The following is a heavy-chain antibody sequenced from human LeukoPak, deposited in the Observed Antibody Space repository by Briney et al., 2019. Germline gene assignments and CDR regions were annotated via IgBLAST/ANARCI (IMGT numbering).Heavy chain of an antibody. CDR2: IYHSGST. V-gene: IGHV4-38-2*01. Sequence: PSETLSLXCAVSGYSISSGYYWGWIRQPPGKGLEWIGSIYHSGSTYYNPSLKSRVTISVDTSKNQFSLKLSSVTAADTAVYYCASLDCSGGSCYSTSYMDVWGKGTTVTVSS. D-gene: IGHD2-15*01. CDR3: ASLDCSGGSCYSTSYMDV. CDR1: GYSISSGYY. J-gene: IGHJ6*03.